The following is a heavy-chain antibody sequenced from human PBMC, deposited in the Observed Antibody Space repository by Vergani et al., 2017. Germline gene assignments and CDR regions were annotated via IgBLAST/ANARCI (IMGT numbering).Heavy chain of an antibody. CDR1: GYPISSVSY. CDR2: IFHSGTT. D-gene: IGHD2-21*02. Sequence: QVQLQESGPGLVKPSETLSLTCAVSGYPISSVSYWVWTRQPPGKGLEWIGSIFHSGTTHYNPSIESLVTISVDTSRNQFSLRLSSVTAADPAVYYCARHNLWGDSQTGIDFWGLGTLVIVSS. CDR3: ARHNLWGDSQTGIDF. J-gene: IGHJ4*02. V-gene: IGHV4-38-2*01.